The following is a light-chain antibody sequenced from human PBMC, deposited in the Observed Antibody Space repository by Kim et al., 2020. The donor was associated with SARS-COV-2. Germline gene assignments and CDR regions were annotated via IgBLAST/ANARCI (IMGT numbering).Light chain of an antibody. J-gene: IGKJ1*01. V-gene: IGKV3-20*01. CDR2: GAS. Sequence: SPGERASRSGRASQSVNNNYLAWYQHKPGQAPRLVIYGASSRGTGIPDRFSGSGSGTDFTLTISRLEPEDFAVYYCQQYGTAPRTFGQGTKVDIK. CDR1: QSVNNNY. CDR3: QQYGTAPRT.